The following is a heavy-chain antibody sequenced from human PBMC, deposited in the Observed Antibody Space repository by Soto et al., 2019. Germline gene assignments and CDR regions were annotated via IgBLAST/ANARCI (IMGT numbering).Heavy chain of an antibody. J-gene: IGHJ1*01. Sequence: QVQLVESGGGVVQPGRSLRLSCAASGFTFSSYGMHWVRQAPGKGLEWVAVISYDGSNKYYADSVKGRFTMSRDNSKNTLYLQMTRLRAEDTAVYYCAKAGYYDSSGYSGYFQHWGQGTLVTGSS. V-gene: IGHV3-30*18. CDR1: GFTFSSYG. CDR3: AKAGYYDSSGYSGYFQH. D-gene: IGHD3-22*01. CDR2: ISYDGSNK.